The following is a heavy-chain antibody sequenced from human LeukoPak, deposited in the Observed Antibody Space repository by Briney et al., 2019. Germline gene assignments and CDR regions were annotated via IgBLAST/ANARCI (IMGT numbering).Heavy chain of an antibody. J-gene: IGHJ4*02. D-gene: IGHD1-26*01. Sequence: ASVKVSCKASGYTFTSYYMHWVRQAPGQGLEWMGIINPSGGSTSYAQKFQGRVTMTRDTSTSTVYMELSSLRSEDTAVYYCARTGGRIVGATGTLDFDYWGQGTLVTVSS. CDR1: GYTFTSYY. V-gene: IGHV1-46*01. CDR3: ARTGGRIVGATGTLDFDY. CDR2: INPSGGST.